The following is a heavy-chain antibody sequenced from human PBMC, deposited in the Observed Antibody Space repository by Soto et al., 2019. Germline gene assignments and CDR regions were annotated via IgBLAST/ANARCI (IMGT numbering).Heavy chain of an antibody. CDR3: ARGILRTNPYMDV. Sequence: QVQLQESGPGLVKPSQTLSLTCIVSGDSISRGGYFWTWIRQHPGKGLEWIGYIYDSGSAFYNPSLKRRVTMSVDTSKNQFSLNLRSVTAADTAVFYCARGILRTNPYMDVWGKGTAVAVSS. CDR2: IYDSGSA. CDR1: GDSISRGGYF. J-gene: IGHJ6*03. V-gene: IGHV4-31*03. D-gene: IGHD1-26*01.